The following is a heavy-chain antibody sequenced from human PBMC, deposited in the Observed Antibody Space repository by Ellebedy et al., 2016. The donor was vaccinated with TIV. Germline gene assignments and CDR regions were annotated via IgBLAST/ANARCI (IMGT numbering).Heavy chain of an antibody. J-gene: IGHJ5*01. CDR2: IDWVDGK. CDR3: ARTVFGTGVYLDS. V-gene: IGHV2-70*11. D-gene: IGHD2-8*02. CDR1: GFLLSSTGVG. Sequence: SGPTLVKPTQTLTLTCSFSGFLLSSTGVGVTWIRQPPGKALEWLARIDWVDGKYYNTSLKTRLTISKDTSKTQVVLTMTNVDPVDTATYYCARTVFGTGVYLDSWGQGTPVSVSS.